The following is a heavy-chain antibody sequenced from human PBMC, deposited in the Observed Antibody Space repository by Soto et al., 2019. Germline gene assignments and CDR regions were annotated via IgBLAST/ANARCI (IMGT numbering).Heavy chain of an antibody. J-gene: IGHJ6*02. V-gene: IGHV1-2*04. D-gene: IGHD6-19*01. Sequence: ASVKVSFKASGYTFSWYYMHWVRQAPGQGLEWMGWINPNSGDANYAQKFQGWVTMTTDTSISTAYMALSRLRSDDTAVYYYSRSDSVPGIAPDSNDGMDVWGQGTTVTVSS. CDR1: GYTFSWYY. CDR3: SRSDSVPGIAPDSNDGMDV. CDR2: INPNSGDA.